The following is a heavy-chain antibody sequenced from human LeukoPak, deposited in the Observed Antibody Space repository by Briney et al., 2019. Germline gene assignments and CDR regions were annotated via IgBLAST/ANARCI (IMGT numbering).Heavy chain of an antibody. CDR2: IDPSDSYT. D-gene: IGHD2-15*01. CDR1: GYSFTSYW. Sequence: ESLKISCKGSGYSFTSYWISWVRQMPGKGLEWMGRIDPSDSYTNYSPSFQGHVTISADKSISTAYLQWSSLKASDNAMYYCATYCSGGSCFYPHFDYWGQGTLVTVSS. CDR3: ATYCSGGSCFYPHFDY. V-gene: IGHV5-10-1*01. J-gene: IGHJ4*02.